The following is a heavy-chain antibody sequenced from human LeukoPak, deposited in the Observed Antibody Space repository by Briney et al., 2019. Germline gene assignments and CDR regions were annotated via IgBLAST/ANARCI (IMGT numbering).Heavy chain of an antibody. Sequence: SETLSLTCTVSGDSISSGDYYWSWIRQPPGKGLEWIGRISSSGSTNYNPSLKSRVTISVDTSKNQFSLKLTSVTAADTAVYYCARTTEGGYTYGYFYYYYMDVWGKGTTVTISS. J-gene: IGHJ6*03. CDR2: ISSSGST. V-gene: IGHV4-61*08. CDR1: GDSISSGDYY. D-gene: IGHD5-18*01. CDR3: ARTTEGGYTYGYFYYYYMDV.